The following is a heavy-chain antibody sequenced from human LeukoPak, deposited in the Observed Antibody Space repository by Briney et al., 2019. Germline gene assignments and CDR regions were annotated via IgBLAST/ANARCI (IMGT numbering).Heavy chain of an antibody. CDR1: GFTFNNYA. CDR3: ARDPGIGGLHFDY. CDR2: ISGSGGGT. Sequence: GGSLRLSCAASGFTFNNYAMSWVRQAPGKGLEWVSVISGSGGGTYYADSLKGRFTISRDNAKNSLYLQMNSLRAEDTAVYYCARDPGIGGLHFDYWGQGTLVTVSS. V-gene: IGHV3-23*01. D-gene: IGHD2-15*01. J-gene: IGHJ4*02.